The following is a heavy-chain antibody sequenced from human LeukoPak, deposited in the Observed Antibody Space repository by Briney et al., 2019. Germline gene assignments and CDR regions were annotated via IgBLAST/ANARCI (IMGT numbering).Heavy chain of an antibody. CDR2: INPNSGGT. CDR3: ARTEGPTDAFDI. V-gene: IGHV1-2*02. D-gene: IGHD1-14*01. Sequence: ASVKVSCKASGYTFTGYYMHWVRQAPGQGLEWMGWINPNSGGTNYAQKFQGRVTMTRDTSIGTAYMELSRLRSDDTAVYYCARTEGPTDAFDIWGQGTMVTVSS. CDR1: GYTFTGYY. J-gene: IGHJ3*02.